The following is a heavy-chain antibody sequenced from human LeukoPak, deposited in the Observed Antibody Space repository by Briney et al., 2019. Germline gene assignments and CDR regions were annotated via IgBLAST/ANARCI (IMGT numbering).Heavy chain of an antibody. J-gene: IGHJ4*02. CDR2: ISYDGSNK. CDR1: GFTFSSYS. Sequence: GGSLRLSCAASGFTFSSYSMNWVRQAPGKGLEWVAVISYDGSNKYYADSVKGRFTISRDNSKNTLYLQMNSLRAEDTAVYYCARGEARIQLWSLSYLDYWGQGTLVTVSS. CDR3: ARGEARIQLWSLSYLDY. V-gene: IGHV3-30*03. D-gene: IGHD5-18*01.